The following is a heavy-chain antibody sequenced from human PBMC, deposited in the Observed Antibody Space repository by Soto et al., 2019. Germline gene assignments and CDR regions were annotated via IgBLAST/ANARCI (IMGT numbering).Heavy chain of an antibody. CDR2: FYYTGST. D-gene: IGHD3-22*01. V-gene: IGHV4-31*03. Sequence: QVQLQESGPGLVKPSQTLSLTSTVSGASITSGDYYWNWIRQRPGRGLGWIGFFYYTGSTYYNPSLKSRVTISAETSKNEVSLRLSSVTAADTAVYYCARAAYIDSSGYYPTQAFDIWGQGTMVTVSS. CDR3: ARAAYIDSSGYYPTQAFDI. J-gene: IGHJ3*02. CDR1: GASITSGDYY.